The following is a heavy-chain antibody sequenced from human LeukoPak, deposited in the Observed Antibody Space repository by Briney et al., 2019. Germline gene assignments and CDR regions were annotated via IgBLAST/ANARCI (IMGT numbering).Heavy chain of an antibody. V-gene: IGHV3-7*01. CDR1: GFTFSSYW. Sequence: PGGSLRLSCAASGFTFSSYWMSWVRQAPGKGLEWVANINRDGGEKYHVDSVKGRFTISRDNAKNSLYLQMNSLRTEDTAIYYCARAPEGSGSSYYFDYWGQGILVTVSS. CDR2: INRDGGEK. CDR3: ARAPEGSGSSYYFDY. D-gene: IGHD3-10*01. J-gene: IGHJ4*02.